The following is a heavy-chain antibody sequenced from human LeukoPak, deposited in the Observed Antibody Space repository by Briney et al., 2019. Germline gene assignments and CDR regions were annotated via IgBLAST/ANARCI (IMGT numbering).Heavy chain of an antibody. Sequence: SETLSLTCSVSGGSLSNHYWSWIRQPAGKGLEWIGRIYTSGSTNYYPSLTSRVTMSVDTSKNQFSLKLSSVTAADTAVYYCARGAVAAKGIDYWGQGTLVTVSS. CDR1: GGSLSNHY. CDR2: IYTSGST. D-gene: IGHD6-19*01. CDR3: ARGAVAAKGIDY. V-gene: IGHV4-4*07. J-gene: IGHJ4*02.